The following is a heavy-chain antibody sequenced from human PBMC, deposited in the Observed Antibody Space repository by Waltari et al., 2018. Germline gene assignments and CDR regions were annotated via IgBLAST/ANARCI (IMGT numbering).Heavy chain of an antibody. Sequence: QVQLVQSGAEVKKPGSSVKVSCKASGGTFSSYAISWVRQAPGQGLEWMGGIIPIFGTANYAQKFQGRVTIIADESTSTAYMELSSLRSEDTAVYYCAREAHHIVVVTAIPDDAFDIWGQGTMVTVSS. J-gene: IGHJ3*02. CDR1: GGTFSSYA. CDR3: AREAHHIVVVTAIPDDAFDI. V-gene: IGHV1-69*01. CDR2: IIPIFGTA. D-gene: IGHD2-21*02.